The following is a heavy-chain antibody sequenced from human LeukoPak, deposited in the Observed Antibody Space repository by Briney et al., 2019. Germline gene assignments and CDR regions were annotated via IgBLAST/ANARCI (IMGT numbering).Heavy chain of an antibody. CDR2: INHSGST. D-gene: IGHD6-13*01. CDR1: GGSFSGYY. V-gene: IGHV4-34*01. CDR3: ARDRVPIAAAGRGPCWFDP. J-gene: IGHJ5*02. Sequence: SETLSLTCAVYGGSFSGYYWSWIRQPPGKGLEWIGEINHSGSTNYNPSLKSRVTISVDTSKNQFSLKLSSVTAADTAVYYCARDRVPIAAAGRGPCWFDPWGQGTLVTVSS.